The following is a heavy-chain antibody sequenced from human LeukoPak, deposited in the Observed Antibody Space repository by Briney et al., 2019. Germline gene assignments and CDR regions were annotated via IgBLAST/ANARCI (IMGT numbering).Heavy chain of an antibody. CDR3: ARDQVRSGDTASSFYYYYMDV. Sequence: GGSLRLSCAASGFTFSSYGMHWVRQAPGKGLEWVAVISYDGSKKYYADSVKGRFTISRDNSKNTLYLQMNSLRAEDTAVYYCARDQVRSGDTASSFYYYYMDVWGKGTTVTVSS. V-gene: IGHV3-30*03. CDR2: ISYDGSKK. D-gene: IGHD5-18*01. CDR1: GFTFSSYG. J-gene: IGHJ6*03.